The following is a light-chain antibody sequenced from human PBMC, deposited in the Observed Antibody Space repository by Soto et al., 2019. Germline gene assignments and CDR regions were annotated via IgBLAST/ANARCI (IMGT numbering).Light chain of an antibody. Sequence: QSVLTQPPSASGSPGQSVTISCTGTKSDIGVYDFVQWYQHLPGTAPKLLIYGNTNRPSGVPDRFSGSKSGTSASLAITGLQAEDEADYYCQSYDSSLSGYVFGTGTKVTVL. CDR3: QSYDSSLSGYV. V-gene: IGLV1-40*01. CDR1: KSDIGVYDF. J-gene: IGLJ1*01. CDR2: GNT.